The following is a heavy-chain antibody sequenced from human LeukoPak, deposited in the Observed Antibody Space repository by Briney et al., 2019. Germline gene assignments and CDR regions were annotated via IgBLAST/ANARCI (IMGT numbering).Heavy chain of an antibody. V-gene: IGHV3-66*01. J-gene: IGHJ4*02. Sequence: GGSLRLSCAASGFTVSSNYMSWVRQAPGKGLEWVSVIYSGGSTYYADSVKGRFTISRDNSKNTLYLQMNSLRAGDTAVYYCASVMSSGYDSPYWGQGTLVTVSS. D-gene: IGHD5-12*01. CDR1: GFTVSSNY. CDR2: IYSGGST. CDR3: ASVMSSGYDSPY.